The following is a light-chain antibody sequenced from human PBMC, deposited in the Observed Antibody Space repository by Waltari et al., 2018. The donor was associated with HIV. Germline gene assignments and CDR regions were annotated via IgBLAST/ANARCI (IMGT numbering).Light chain of an antibody. V-gene: IGLV2-14*01. Sequence: QSALAQPASVSGSPGQSITISCTGTSSAVGSYNYVSWYQHHPGQAPKLMIYEVTSRPSGVSNRFSGSKSGNTASLTISGLQAEDEADYYCSSFTASGTQVFGGGTKLTVL. J-gene: IGLJ3*02. CDR3: SSFTASGTQV. CDR2: EVT. CDR1: SSAVGSYNY.